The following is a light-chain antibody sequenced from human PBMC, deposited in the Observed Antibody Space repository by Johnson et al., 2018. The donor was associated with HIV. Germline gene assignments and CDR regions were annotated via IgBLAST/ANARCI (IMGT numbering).Light chain of an antibody. CDR3: GTWDSSLKV. J-gene: IGLJ1*01. CDR2: NNH. Sequence: QAVLTQPPSVSAAPGQKVTIFCSGRSSNIWNNYVSWYQQLLGTAPKLLIYNNHKRLSGIPARSSGSKSGTSATLAVTGLQTGDEADYYCGTWDSSLKVFGTVTNVTVL. CDR1: SSNIWNNY. V-gene: IGLV1-51*01.